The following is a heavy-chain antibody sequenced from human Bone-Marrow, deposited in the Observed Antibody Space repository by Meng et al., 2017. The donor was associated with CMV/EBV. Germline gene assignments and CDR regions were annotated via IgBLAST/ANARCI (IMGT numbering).Heavy chain of an antibody. CDR3: ARDEGQLGGMDV. CDR2: VYYSGRT. CDR1: GGSISSSSYY. J-gene: IGHJ6*02. D-gene: IGHD6-6*01. Sequence: GSLRLSCTVSGGSISSSSYYWGWIRQPPGKGLEWIGSVYYSGRTNYNPSLKSRVTISVDTSKNQFSLKLSSVTAADTAVYYCARDEGQLGGMDVWGQGTTVTVSS. V-gene: IGHV4-39*07.